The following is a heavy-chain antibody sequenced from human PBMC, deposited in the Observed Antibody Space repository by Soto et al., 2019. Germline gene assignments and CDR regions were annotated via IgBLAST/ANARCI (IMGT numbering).Heavy chain of an antibody. CDR2: HFPSGAT. CDR1: GAPISGGDYH. Sequence: QVQLQESGPGLVKPSQTLSLMCTVSGAPISGGDYHWSWIRQPPGKGLEWIGYHFPSGATHYNSSLGSRITMSVETSKSHFSLKLPSVTAADTAVYFCARGSAAKRYFDLWGRGTLVTVSS. J-gene: IGHJ2*01. D-gene: IGHD5-18*01. V-gene: IGHV4-30-4*01. CDR3: ARGSAAKRYFDL.